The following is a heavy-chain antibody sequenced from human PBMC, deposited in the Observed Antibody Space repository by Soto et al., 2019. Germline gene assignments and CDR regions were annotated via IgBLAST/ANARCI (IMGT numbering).Heavy chain of an antibody. CDR2: INAGNGNT. D-gene: IGHD6-19*01. Sequence: ASVKVSCKASGYTFTSYAMHWVRQAPGQRLEWMGWINAGNGNTKYSRKFQGRVTITRDTSASTAYMELSSLRSEDTAVYYCARVLAVAHTVHDYWGQGTLVTVSS. V-gene: IGHV1-3*01. CDR1: GYTFTSYA. J-gene: IGHJ4*02. CDR3: ARVLAVAHTVHDY.